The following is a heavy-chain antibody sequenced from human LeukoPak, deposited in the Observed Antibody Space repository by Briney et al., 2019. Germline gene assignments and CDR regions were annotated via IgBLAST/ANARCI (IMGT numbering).Heavy chain of an antibody. J-gene: IGHJ6*03. Sequence: SETLSLTCTVSGGSISSYYWSWIRQPPGKGLEWIGYIYTSGSTNYNPSLKSRVTISVDTSKNQFSLKLSSVTAAVTAVYYCARGLFGVVINSGYYMDVWGKGTTVTVSS. V-gene: IGHV4-4*09. D-gene: IGHD3-3*01. CDR1: GGSISSYY. CDR2: IYTSGST. CDR3: ARGLFGVVINSGYYMDV.